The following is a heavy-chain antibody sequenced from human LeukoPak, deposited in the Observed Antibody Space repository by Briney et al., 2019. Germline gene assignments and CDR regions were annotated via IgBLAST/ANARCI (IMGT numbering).Heavy chain of an antibody. CDR2: ISAYNGNT. CDR3: ARDGSYIGGVIVSGVY. V-gene: IGHV1-18*01. D-gene: IGHD3-16*02. Sequence: GASVKVSCKASGYTFTSYGISWVRQAPGQGLEWMGWISAYNGNTNYAQKLQGRVTMTTDTSTSTAYMELRSLRSDDTAVYYCARDGSYIGGVIVSGVYWGQGTLVTVSS. CDR1: GYTFTSYG. J-gene: IGHJ4*02.